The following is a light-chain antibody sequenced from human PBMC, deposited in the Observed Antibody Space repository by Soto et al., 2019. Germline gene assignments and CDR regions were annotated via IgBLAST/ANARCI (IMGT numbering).Light chain of an antibody. V-gene: IGLV2-8*01. CDR3: SSYAGSKNFIL. Sequence: QSALTQPPSASGSPGQSVTISCTGTTSDVGGYNYVSWYQLHPGKVPKLIISEVNKRPSGVPDRFSGSKSGSTASLTVSGLQAEDEGDYFCSSYAGSKNFILFGGGTKLTVL. J-gene: IGLJ2*01. CDR2: EVN. CDR1: TSDVGGYNY.